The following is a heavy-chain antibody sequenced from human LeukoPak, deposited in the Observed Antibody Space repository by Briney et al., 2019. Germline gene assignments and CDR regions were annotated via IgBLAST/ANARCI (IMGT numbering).Heavy chain of an antibody. J-gene: IGHJ4*02. CDR3: AKGPPYCSADNCYLDY. V-gene: IGHV3-9*01. CDR1: GFIFADYV. D-gene: IGHD2-15*01. Sequence: GGSLRLSCTASGFIFADYVMYWVRQAPEKGPEWVSGISWNSDNIGYADSVRGRFTISRDNAKKSLYLQMNSLRAEDTALYYCAKGPPYCSADNCYLDYWGQGTLVTVSS. CDR2: ISWNSDNI.